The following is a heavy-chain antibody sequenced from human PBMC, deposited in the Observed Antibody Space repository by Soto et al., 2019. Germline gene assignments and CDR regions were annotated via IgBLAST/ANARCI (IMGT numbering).Heavy chain of an antibody. CDR1: GFTFSSYA. J-gene: IGHJ4*02. CDR3: AKTGGDWLRLDYDGVKSY. D-gene: IGHD5-12*01. CDR2: ISGSGGST. V-gene: IGHV3-23*01. Sequence: GGSLRLSCAASGFTFSSYAMSWVRQAPGKGLEWVSAISGSGGSTYYADSVKGRFTISRDNSKNTLYLQMNSLRAEDTPVYYCAKTGGDWLRLDYDGVKSYWGQGTLVTVSS.